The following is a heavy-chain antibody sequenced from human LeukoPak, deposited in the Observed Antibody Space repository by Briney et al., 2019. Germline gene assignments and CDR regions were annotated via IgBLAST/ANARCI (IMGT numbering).Heavy chain of an antibody. CDR1: GFTFSDYY. J-gene: IGHJ4*02. Sequence: GGSLRLSCAASGFTFSDYYMSWIRQAPGKGLEWVSYISSSGSTIYYADSVKGRFTISRDNAKNSLYLQMNSLRAEDTAVYYCAREPYEVVRGVKTPEYYFDYWGQGTLVTVSS. D-gene: IGHD3-10*01. V-gene: IGHV3-11*01. CDR3: AREPYEVVRGVKTPEYYFDY. CDR2: ISSSGSTI.